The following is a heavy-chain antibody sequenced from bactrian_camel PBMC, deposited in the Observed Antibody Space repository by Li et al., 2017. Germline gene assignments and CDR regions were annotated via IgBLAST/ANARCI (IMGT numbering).Heavy chain of an antibody. Sequence: HVQLVESGGDSVQAGGSLRLSCSTSDRNARCMGWFRQAPGKEREGVACISWNGGITYYADSVKGRFTISRDSADHTIHLEMNSLKPEDTAMYYCATKKLCSYWSPPLNVRDYAYWGQGTQVTVS. CDR3: ATKKLCSYWSPPLNVRDYAY. CDR1: DRNARC. D-gene: IGHD1*01. J-gene: IGHJ4*01. V-gene: IGHV3S60*01. CDR2: ISWNGGIT.